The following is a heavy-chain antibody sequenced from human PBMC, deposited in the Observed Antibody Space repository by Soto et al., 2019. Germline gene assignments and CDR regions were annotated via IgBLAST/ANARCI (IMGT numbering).Heavy chain of an antibody. D-gene: IGHD3-3*01. CDR2: IFHGGST. CDR1: GASINNNYW. J-gene: IGHJ4*01. Sequence: QVQLQESGPGLMKPSGTLSLTCDVSGASINNNYWWTWVRQFPGEGLQWIGDIFHGGSTNYNPPLRNLVSISVDKSNKRLSLMLTSVTAADTAFYYRGRGDFWRGADYRGHGIQVTVSA. CDR3: GRGDFWRGADY. V-gene: IGHV4-4*02.